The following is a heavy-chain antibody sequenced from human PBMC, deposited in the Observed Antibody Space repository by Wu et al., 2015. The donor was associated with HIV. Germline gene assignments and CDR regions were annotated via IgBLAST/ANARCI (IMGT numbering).Heavy chain of an antibody. J-gene: IGHJ4*02. CDR3: VRGSYYYDSSGYYFFDY. CDR2: MNPNSGNT. Sequence: QVQLVQSGAEVKKPGASVKVSCKASGYTFTSYDINWVRQTTGQGLEWMGWMNPNSGNTGYAQKFQGRVTMTRNTSISTAYMELSSLRSEDTAVYYCVRGSYYYDSSGYYFFDYWGQGTLVTVSS. V-gene: IGHV1-8*01. D-gene: IGHD3-22*01. CDR1: GYTFTSYD.